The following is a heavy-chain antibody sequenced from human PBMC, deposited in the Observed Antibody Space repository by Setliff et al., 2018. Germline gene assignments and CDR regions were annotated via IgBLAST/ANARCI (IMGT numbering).Heavy chain of an antibody. CDR2: INPNTGST. CDR3: ARDLRAATATGEYYFDF. D-gene: IGHD6-13*01. J-gene: IGHJ4*02. CDR1: GYTFTDYY. Sequence: ASVKVSCKASGYTFTDYYIQWVRQAPGQGLEWMGWINPNTGSTYYRQRFQGRVTMTRDTSISTAYMDVNRLKSGDTAVYYCARDLRAATATGEYYFDFWGQGTLVTVSS. V-gene: IGHV1-2*02.